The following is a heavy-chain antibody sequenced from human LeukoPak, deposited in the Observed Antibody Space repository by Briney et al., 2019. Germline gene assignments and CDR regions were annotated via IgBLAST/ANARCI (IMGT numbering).Heavy chain of an antibody. J-gene: IGHJ4*02. D-gene: IGHD4-11*01. CDR1: GGSISTGSYY. V-gene: IGHV4-61*02. CDR3: ARGVSTVNFDY. CDR2: IYTSGST. Sequence: PSQTLSLTCTVSGGSISTGSYYWSWTRQPAGKGLEWIGRIYTSGSTNYNPSLNSRVTISVDTSKSQFSLKLSSVTAADTAVYYCARGVSTVNFDYWGQGTLVTVSS.